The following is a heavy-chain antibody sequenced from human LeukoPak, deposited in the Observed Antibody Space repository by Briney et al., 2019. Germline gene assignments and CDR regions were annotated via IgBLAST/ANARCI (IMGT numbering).Heavy chain of an antibody. Sequence: ASVKVSCKASGYTFTGYYKHWVRQAPGQGLEWMGWINPNSGGTNYAQKFQGRVTMTRDTSISTAYMELSRLRSDDTAVYYCARDRYCTNGVCYKGMDVWGQGTTVTVSS. D-gene: IGHD2-8*01. J-gene: IGHJ6*02. CDR2: INPNSGGT. V-gene: IGHV1-2*02. CDR3: ARDRYCTNGVCYKGMDV. CDR1: GYTFTGYY.